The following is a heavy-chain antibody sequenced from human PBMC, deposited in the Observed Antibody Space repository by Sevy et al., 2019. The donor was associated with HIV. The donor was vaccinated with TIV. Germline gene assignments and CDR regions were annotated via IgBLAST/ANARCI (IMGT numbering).Heavy chain of an antibody. J-gene: IGHJ3*02. CDR3: GIWGGGYFFDI. V-gene: IGHV4-39*01. D-gene: IGHD1-26*01. Sequence: SETLSLTCTVSGGSISSSSYYWGWIRQPPGKGLEWIGSIYYSGSTYYNPSLKSRVTISVDTSKNQFSLKLSSVTAADTAVYYCGIWGGGYFFDIWGQGTMVTVSS. CDR1: GGSISSSSYY. CDR2: IYYSGST.